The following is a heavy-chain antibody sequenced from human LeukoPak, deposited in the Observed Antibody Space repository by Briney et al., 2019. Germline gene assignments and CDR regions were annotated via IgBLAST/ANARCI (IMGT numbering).Heavy chain of an antibody. Sequence: SETLSLTCAVYGGSFSGYYWSWIRQPPGKGLEWIGEINHRGSTNYNPSLKSRVTISVDTSKNQFSLKLSSVTAADTAVYYCARGDCSGGSCYSRSRTYGMDVWGKGTTATVSS. J-gene: IGHJ6*04. CDR3: ARGDCSGGSCYSRSRTYGMDV. CDR1: GGSFSGYY. V-gene: IGHV4-34*01. CDR2: INHRGST. D-gene: IGHD2-15*01.